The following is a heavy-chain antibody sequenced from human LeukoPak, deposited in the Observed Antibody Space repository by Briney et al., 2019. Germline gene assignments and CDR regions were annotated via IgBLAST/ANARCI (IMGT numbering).Heavy chain of an antibody. Sequence: KPSETLSLTCTVSGGSISSYYWSWIRQPPGKGREWIGYIYYSGSSNYNSSLKSRVTISADTSKNQFSLKLSSVTAADTAVYYCARIGGIPLGSFDIWGQGTMVTVSS. J-gene: IGHJ3*02. CDR1: GGSISSYY. D-gene: IGHD2-2*02. V-gene: IGHV4-59*01. CDR2: IYYSGSS. CDR3: ARIGGIPLGSFDI.